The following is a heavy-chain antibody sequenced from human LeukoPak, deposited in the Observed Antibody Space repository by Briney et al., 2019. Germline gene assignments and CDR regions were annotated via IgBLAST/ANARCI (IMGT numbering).Heavy chain of an antibody. V-gene: IGHV3-20*04. CDR2: INWNGGST. Sequence: PGGSLRLSCAASGFTFDDYGMSWVRQAPGKGLEWVSGINWNGGSTVYADSVKGRFTISRDNAKNSLYLQMNSLRAEDTALYYCARGYCSGGSCYPSDYWGQGTLVTVSS. D-gene: IGHD2-15*01. J-gene: IGHJ4*02. CDR3: ARGYCSGGSCYPSDY. CDR1: GFTFDDYG.